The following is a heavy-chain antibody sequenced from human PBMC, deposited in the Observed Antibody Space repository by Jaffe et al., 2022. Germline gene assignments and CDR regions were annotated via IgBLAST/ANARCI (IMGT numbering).Heavy chain of an antibody. J-gene: IGHJ5*02. D-gene: IGHD6-6*01. CDR2: ISWNSGSI. Sequence: EVQLVESGGGLVQPGRSLRLSCAASGFTFDDYAMHWVRQAPGKGLEWVSGISWNSGSIGYADSVKGRFTISRDNAKNSLYLQMNSLRAEDTALYYCAKAPSRQLVPQPWFDPWGQGTLVTVSS. V-gene: IGHV3-9*01. CDR3: AKAPSRQLVPQPWFDP. CDR1: GFTFDDYA.